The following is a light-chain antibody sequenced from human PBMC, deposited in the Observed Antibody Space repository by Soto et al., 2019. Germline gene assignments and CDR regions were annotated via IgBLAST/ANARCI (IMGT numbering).Light chain of an antibody. CDR1: QSVSST. CDR3: QQYNNWPPR. J-gene: IGKJ3*01. V-gene: IGKV3-15*01. Sequence: DIVMTQSPATLSVSPGESATLSCRARQSVSSTLAWYQQKPGQAPRLLIYGASTRATGIPARFSGSGSGTEFTLTISSLQSEDFAVYYCQQYNNWPPRFGPGTKVDIK. CDR2: GAS.